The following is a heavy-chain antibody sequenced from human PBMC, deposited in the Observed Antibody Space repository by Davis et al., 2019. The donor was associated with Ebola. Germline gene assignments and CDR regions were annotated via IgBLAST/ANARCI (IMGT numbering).Heavy chain of an antibody. D-gene: IGHD5-12*01. Sequence: PGGSLRLSCKGSGYSFTSYWIGWVRQMPGKGLEWMGIIYPGDSDTRYSPSFQGQVTISADKSISTAYLQWSSLKASDTAMYYCARQFSSGYDNTEDDYWGQGTLVTVSS. CDR3: ARQFSSGYDNTEDDY. CDR2: IYPGDSDT. J-gene: IGHJ4*02. V-gene: IGHV5-51*01. CDR1: GYSFTSYW.